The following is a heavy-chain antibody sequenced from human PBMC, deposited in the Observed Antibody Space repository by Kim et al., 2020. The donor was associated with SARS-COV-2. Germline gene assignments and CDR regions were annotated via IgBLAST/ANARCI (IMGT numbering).Heavy chain of an antibody. V-gene: IGHV4-31*03. CDR1: GGSISSGGYY. Sequence: SETLSLTCTVSGGSISSGGYYWSWIRQHPGKGLEWIGYIYYSGSTYYNPSLKSRVTISVDTSKNQFSLKLSSVTAADTAVYYCARVYLELRAIGESWFDPWGQGTLVTVSS. CDR2: IYYSGST. CDR3: ARVYLELRAIGESWFDP. J-gene: IGHJ5*02. D-gene: IGHD1-7*01.